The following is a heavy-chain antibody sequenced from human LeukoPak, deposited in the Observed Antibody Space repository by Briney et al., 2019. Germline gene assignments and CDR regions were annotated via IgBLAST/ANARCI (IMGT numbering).Heavy chain of an antibody. D-gene: IGHD3-22*01. CDR2: ISYDGSNK. CDR1: GFTFSSYV. CDR3: AKDPYYYDISGYPV. Sequence: PGRSLGLSCAASGFTFSSYVMYWVRQAPGKGLEWVAVISYDGSNKYYADSVKGRFTISRDTSKNTLYLQMNSLRAEDTAVYYCAKDPYYYDISGYPVWGQGTLVTVSS. V-gene: IGHV3-30*18. J-gene: IGHJ4*02.